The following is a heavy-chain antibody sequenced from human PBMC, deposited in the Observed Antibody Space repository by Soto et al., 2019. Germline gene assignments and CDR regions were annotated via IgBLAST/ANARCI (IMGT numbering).Heavy chain of an antibody. CDR3: DRWKRGTTFFDN. J-gene: IGHJ4*02. CDR2: IYHSVSS. D-gene: IGHD1-1*01. V-gene: IGHV4-38-2*02. CDR1: GFAISRGYY. Sequence: SETLSLTCTVSGFAISRGYYWSWVRQSPGKGLEWIGSIYHSVSSYYNPSLETRLTLSIDTSKNQFTLKLASVTAADTALYYCDRWKRGTTFFDNWGKGIQVTVSS.